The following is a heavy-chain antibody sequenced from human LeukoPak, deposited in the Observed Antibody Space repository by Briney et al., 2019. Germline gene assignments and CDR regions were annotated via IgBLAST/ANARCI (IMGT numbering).Heavy chain of an antibody. V-gene: IGHV1-2*02. CDR2: INPNSGGA. D-gene: IGHD2-2*01. Sequence: ASVKVSCKSSGDTFTGYYMHWVRQASGQGLEWMGWINPNSGGANYAQKFQGRVTMTRDTSISTAYMELSRLRSDDTAVYFCARKSLGYCSRTSCYGSMDVWGKGTTVTVSS. CDR3: ARKSLGYCSRTSCYGSMDV. CDR1: GDTFTGYY. J-gene: IGHJ6*03.